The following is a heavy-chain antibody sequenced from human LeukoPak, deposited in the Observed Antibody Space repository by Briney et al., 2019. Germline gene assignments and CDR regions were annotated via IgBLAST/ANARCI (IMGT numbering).Heavy chain of an antibody. V-gene: IGHV3-21*01. CDR2: ISSSSSYI. CDR3: ARGYSSSWHHYYYYMDV. J-gene: IGHJ6*03. CDR1: GFTFSSFS. D-gene: IGHD6-13*01. Sequence: GGSLRLSCAASGFTFSSFSMNWVRQAPGKGLEWVSSISSSSSYIYYADSVKGRFTISRDNAKNSLYLQMNSLRAEDTAVYYCARGYSSSWHHYYYYMDVWGKGTTVTVSS.